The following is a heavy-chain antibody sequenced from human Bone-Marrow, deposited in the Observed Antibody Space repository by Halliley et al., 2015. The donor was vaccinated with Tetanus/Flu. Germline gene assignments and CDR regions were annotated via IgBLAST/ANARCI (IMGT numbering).Heavy chain of an antibody. Sequence: AGSGFTFRTYTMNWVRQAPGKGLEWVSTISSGGDYIYYADSVKGRFTISRDNAEGSLYLQMNGLRVEDTAMYSCARSSGAYFTDNSGFLDWFDPWGQGTLVTVSS. CDR3: ARSSGAYFTDNSGFLDWFDP. CDR1: GFTFRTYT. D-gene: IGHD3-22*01. V-gene: IGHV3-21*01. J-gene: IGHJ5*02. CDR2: ISSGGDYI.